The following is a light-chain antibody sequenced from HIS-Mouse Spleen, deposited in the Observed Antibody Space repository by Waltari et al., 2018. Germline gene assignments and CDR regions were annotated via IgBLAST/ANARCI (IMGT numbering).Light chain of an antibody. V-gene: IGLV2-23*01. Sequence: QSALTQPASVSGSPGQSITISCTGNSSDVGSYNLVSWYQQHPGKAPKLLIYEGSKPPSGVSNRFSGSKSGNTASLTISGLQAEDEADYYCCSYAGSSTWVFGGGTKLTVL. CDR3: CSYAGSSTWV. CDR2: EGS. J-gene: IGLJ3*02. CDR1: SSDVGSYNL.